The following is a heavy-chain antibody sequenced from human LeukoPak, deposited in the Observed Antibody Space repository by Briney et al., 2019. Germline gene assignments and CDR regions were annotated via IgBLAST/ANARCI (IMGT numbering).Heavy chain of an antibody. Sequence: GGSLRLSCVASGFTFEDYTMHWVRQAPGKTQEWVSLISWDGTTYYTDSVKGRFTISRDNSKNSLYLQMDTLRSEDTAFYYCVKDLSYESSGHVLEYWGQGTLVTVSS. CDR2: ISWDGTT. CDR3: VKDLSYESSGHVLEY. V-gene: IGHV3-43*01. CDR1: GFTFEDYT. J-gene: IGHJ4*02. D-gene: IGHD3-22*01.